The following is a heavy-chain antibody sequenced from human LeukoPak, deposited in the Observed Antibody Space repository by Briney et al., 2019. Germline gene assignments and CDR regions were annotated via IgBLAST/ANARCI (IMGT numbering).Heavy chain of an antibody. CDR3: AKNVLLWFGELLSLSY. J-gene: IGHJ4*02. Sequence: GGSLRLSCAASGFTFSSYGMSWVRQAPGKGLEWVSAVSGSGGSTYYADSVKGRFTISRDNSKNTLYLQMNSLRAEDTAVYYCAKNVLLWFGELLSLSYWGQGTLVTVSS. CDR1: GFTFSSYG. D-gene: IGHD3-10*01. CDR2: VSGSGGST. V-gene: IGHV3-23*01.